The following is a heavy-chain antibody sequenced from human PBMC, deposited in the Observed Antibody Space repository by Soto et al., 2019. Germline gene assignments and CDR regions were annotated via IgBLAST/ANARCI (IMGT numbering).Heavy chain of an antibody. CDR2: ISGSGDST. V-gene: IGHV3-23*01. D-gene: IGHD3-10*01. CDR3: ASEYGSGSLPYYYYGIDV. Sequence: GGSLRLSCAASGFTFSSYAMSWVRQAPGKGLEWVSAISGSGDSTYYADSVKGRFTISRDNSKNTLYLQMNSLRAEDTAVYYCASEYGSGSLPYYYYGIDVWGQGTTVTVSS. J-gene: IGHJ6*02. CDR1: GFTFSSYA.